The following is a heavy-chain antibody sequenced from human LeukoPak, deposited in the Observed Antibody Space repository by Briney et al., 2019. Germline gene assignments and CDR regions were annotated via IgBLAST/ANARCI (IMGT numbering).Heavy chain of an antibody. D-gene: IGHD3-10*01. CDR1: GFTFSSYS. Sequence: PGGSLRLSCAASGFTFSSYSMNWVRQAPGKGLEWVSSISSSSSYIYYADSVKGRFTISRDNSKNTLYLQMNSLRAEDTAVYYCAKERGGFGELQPFDYWGQGTLVTVSS. CDR2: ISSSSSYI. CDR3: AKERGGFGELQPFDY. V-gene: IGHV3-21*04. J-gene: IGHJ4*02.